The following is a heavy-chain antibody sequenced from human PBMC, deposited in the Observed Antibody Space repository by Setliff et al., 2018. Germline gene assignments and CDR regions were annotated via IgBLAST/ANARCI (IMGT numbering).Heavy chain of an antibody. CDR1: GGTFSSYV. J-gene: IGHJ4*02. CDR2: IIPMFGT. D-gene: IGHD3-10*01. CDR3: ARRPRAVYGSGRRNWFLDY. V-gene: IGHV1-69*06. Sequence: GASVKVSCKASGGTFSSYVISWVREAPGQGLEWMGGIIPMFGTNYAQNFQGRVTMTADTSTSTAYMELRSLTSDDTAVYYCARRPRAVYGSGRRNWFLDYWGQGTLVTVSS.